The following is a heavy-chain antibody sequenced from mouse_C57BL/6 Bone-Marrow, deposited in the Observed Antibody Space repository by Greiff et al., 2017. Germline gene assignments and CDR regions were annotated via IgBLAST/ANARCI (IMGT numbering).Heavy chain of an antibody. J-gene: IGHJ2*01. CDR2: ISYDGSN. V-gene: IGHV3-6*01. CDR1: GYSITSGYY. CDR3: ARESYYFDY. Sequence: ESGPGLVKPSQSLSLTCSVTGYSITSGYYWNWIRQFPGNKLEWMGYISYDGSNNYNPSLKNRISITRDTSKNQFFLKLNSVTTEDTATYYCARESYYFDYWGQGTTLTVSS.